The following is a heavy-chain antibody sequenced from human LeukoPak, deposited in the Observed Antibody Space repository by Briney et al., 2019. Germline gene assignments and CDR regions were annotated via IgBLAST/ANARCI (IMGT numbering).Heavy chain of an antibody. CDR1: GYTFTGYY. D-gene: IGHD3-10*01. Sequence: GASVKVSCKASGYTFTGYYMHWVRQAPGQGLEWMGWINPNSGGTNYAQKFQGRVTMTRDTSISTAYMELSRLRSDDTAVYYCARDGSTMVRGVITDYWGQGTLVTVSS. CDR3: ARDGSTMVRGVITDY. V-gene: IGHV1-2*02. J-gene: IGHJ4*02. CDR2: INPNSGGT.